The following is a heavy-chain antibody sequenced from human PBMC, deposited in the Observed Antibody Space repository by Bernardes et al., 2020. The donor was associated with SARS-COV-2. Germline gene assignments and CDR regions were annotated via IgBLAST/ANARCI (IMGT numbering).Heavy chain of an antibody. Sequence: ASVKVSCKASGYTFTSYDINWVRQATGQGLEWMGWMNPNSGNTGYAQKFQGRVTMTRNTSISTAYMELSSLRSEDTAVYYCARGNCSGGSCYDWYFDLWGRGTRVTVSS. CDR3: ARGNCSGGSCYDWYFDL. CDR2: MNPNSGNT. V-gene: IGHV1-8*01. D-gene: IGHD2-15*01. CDR1: GYTFTSYD. J-gene: IGHJ2*01.